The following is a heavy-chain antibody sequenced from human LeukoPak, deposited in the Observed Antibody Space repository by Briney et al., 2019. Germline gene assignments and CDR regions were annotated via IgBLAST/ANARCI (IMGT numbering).Heavy chain of an antibody. J-gene: IGHJ4*02. CDR1: GFTFRSYW. V-gene: IGHV3-53*04. D-gene: IGHD1-26*01. CDR2: IYSGGST. Sequence: PGGSLRLSCVASGFTFRSYWMSWVRQAPGKGLEWVSVIYSGGSTYYADSVKGRFTISRHNSKNTLYLQMSSLRAEDTAVYYCARVEKYSGSYFDYWGQGTLVTVSS. CDR3: ARVEKYSGSYFDY.